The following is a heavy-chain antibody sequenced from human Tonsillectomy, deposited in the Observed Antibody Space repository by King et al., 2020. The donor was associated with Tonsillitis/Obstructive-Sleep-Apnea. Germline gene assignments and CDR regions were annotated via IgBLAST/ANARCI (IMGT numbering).Heavy chain of an antibody. CDR1: GFTFGDYA. V-gene: IGHV3-49*04. CDR3: TRDAYYDFWSGQNYHYYYYMDV. J-gene: IGHJ6*03. D-gene: IGHD3-3*01. Sequence: VQLVESGGGLVQPGRSLRLSCTASGFTFGDYAMSWVRQAPGKGLEWVGFIRSKAYGGTTEYAASVKGRFTISRDASKSIAYLQMNTLKTEDTAVYYCTRDAYYDFWSGQNYHYYYYMDVWGKGTTVTVSS. CDR2: IRSKAYGGTT.